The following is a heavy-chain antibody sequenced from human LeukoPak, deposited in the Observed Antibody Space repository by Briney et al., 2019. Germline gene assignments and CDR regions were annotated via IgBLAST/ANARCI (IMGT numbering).Heavy chain of an antibody. CDR2: ISAYNGNT. J-gene: IGHJ4*02. Sequence: ASVKVSCKASGYTFTSYGISWVRQAPGQGLEWMGWISAYNGNTNYAQKLQGRVTMTTDTSTSTAYMELRSLRSDDTAVYYCAKSPPLIVVVPAAMAFPYWGQGTLVTVSS. CDR1: GYTFTSYG. CDR3: AKSPPLIVVVPAAMAFPY. D-gene: IGHD2-2*01. V-gene: IGHV1-18*01.